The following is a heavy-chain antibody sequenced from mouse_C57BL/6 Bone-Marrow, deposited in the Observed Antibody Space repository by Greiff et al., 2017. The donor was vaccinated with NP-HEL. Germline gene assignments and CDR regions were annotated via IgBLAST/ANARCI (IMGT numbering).Heavy chain of an antibody. CDR3: ARRKGGYYVDYAMDY. D-gene: IGHD2-3*01. J-gene: IGHJ4*01. CDR2: IDPSDSYT. CDR1: GYTFTSYW. Sequence: QVQLKQPGAELVRPGTSVKLSCKASGYTFTSYWMHWVKQRPGQGLEWIGVIDPSDSYTNYNQKFKGKATLTVDTSSSTAYMQLSSLTSEDSAVYYCARRKGGYYVDYAMDYWGQGTSVTVSS. V-gene: IGHV1-59*01.